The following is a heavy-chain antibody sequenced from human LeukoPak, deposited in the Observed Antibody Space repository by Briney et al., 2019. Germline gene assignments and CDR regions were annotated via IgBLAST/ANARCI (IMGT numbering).Heavy chain of an antibody. CDR2: ISAYNGNT. Sequence: ASVKVSCKASGYTCTSYGISWVRQAPGQGLEWMGWISAYNGNTNYAQKLQGRVTMTTDTSTSTAYMELRSLRSDDTAVYYCARDPLDIVVVPAAIWARYYYYGMDVWGQGTTATVSS. V-gene: IGHV1-18*01. CDR1: GYTCTSYG. CDR3: ARDPLDIVVVPAAIWARYYYYGMDV. J-gene: IGHJ6*02. D-gene: IGHD2-2*01.